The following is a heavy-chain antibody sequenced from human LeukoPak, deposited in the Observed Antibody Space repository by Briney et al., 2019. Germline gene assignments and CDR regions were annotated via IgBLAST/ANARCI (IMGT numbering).Heavy chain of an antibody. CDR2: IYPGDSDT. D-gene: IGHD3-22*01. J-gene: IGHJ4*02. V-gene: IGHV5-51*01. CDR3: AREEYDSSGYYSSFDY. Sequence: GESLKISCQGSGYSFTSYWIGWVRQMPGKGLEWMGIIYPGDSDTRYSPSFQGQVTISADKSISTAYLQWSSLKASDTAMYYCAREEYDSSGYYSSFDYWGQGTLVTVSS. CDR1: GYSFTSYW.